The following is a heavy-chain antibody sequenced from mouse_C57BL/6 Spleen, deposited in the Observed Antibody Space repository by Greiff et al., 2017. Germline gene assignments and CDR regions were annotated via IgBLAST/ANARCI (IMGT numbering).Heavy chain of an antibody. D-gene: IGHD3-1*01. Sequence: ESGPGLVKPSQSLSLTCSVTGYSITSGYFWNWIRQFPGNKLEWMGYISYDGSNNYNPSLKNRISITRDTSKNQFCLKLNSVTTEDTATYYCARAGATGYFDYWGQGTTLTVSS. J-gene: IGHJ2*01. CDR2: ISYDGSN. V-gene: IGHV3-6*01. CDR3: ARAGATGYFDY. CDR1: GYSITSGYF.